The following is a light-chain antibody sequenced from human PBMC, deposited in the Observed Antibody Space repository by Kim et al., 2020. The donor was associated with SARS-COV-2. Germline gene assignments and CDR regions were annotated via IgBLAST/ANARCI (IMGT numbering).Light chain of an antibody. CDR1: NIGGHS. J-gene: IGLJ1*01. CDR2: YDS. V-gene: IGLV3-21*01. Sequence: SYELTQPPSVSVAPGQTARITCGGNNIGGHSVHWYQQKPGQAPVLVIYYDSDRPSGIPERFSGSKAATTATLTTSRVEAGDEAAYYCPVWDTDTDDYVFG. CDR3: PVWDTDTDDYV.